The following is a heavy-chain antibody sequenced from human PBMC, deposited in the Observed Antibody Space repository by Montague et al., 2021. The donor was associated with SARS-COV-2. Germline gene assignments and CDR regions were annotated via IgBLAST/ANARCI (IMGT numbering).Heavy chain of an antibody. CDR3: ASDPGLDGLGNFEGFGN. J-gene: IGHJ3*01. CDR1: GGSITSGDYY. V-gene: IGHV4-31*01. Sequence: TLSLTCTVSGGSITSGDYYWSWIRQYPGKGLEWIGYIYYTGLTDGNTFYTPSLRSPITLSVDPSKYQVSLRLNSVTAADTAAYSCASDPGLDGLGNFEGFGNWGQGAMVTVSS. D-gene: IGHD3-10*01. CDR2: IYYTGLTDGNT.